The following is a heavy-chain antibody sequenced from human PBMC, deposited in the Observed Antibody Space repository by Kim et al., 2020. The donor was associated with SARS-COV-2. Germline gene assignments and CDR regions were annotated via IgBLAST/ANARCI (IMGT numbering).Heavy chain of an antibody. CDR1: GDSIGVYY. D-gene: IGHD6-19*01. J-gene: IGHJ1*01. CDR2: IYYSGKT. V-gene: IGHV4-59*08. CDR3: ARAWYTSGWYRFQH. Sequence: SDTLSLTCTVSGDSIGVYYWAWIRQPPGKGLEWIGYIYYSGKTDYNPSLKSRVTISLDTSKNQISLRLNSVTAADTAVYYCARAWYTSGWYRFQHWGQG.